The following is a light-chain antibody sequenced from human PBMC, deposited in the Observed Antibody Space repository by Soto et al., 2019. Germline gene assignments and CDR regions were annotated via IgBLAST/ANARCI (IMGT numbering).Light chain of an antibody. J-gene: IGKJ1*01. CDR2: ASY. CDR1: QSISIY. CDR3: KQTYSNPRT. Sequence: MTQSPLSLPVTPGEPASISCRTSQSISIYLNWYQQIPGKAPKLLIYASYNLHTGVQSRFSGSASGTDFTLTISSLQPEDFATYYCKQTYSNPRTFGQGTKVDI. V-gene: IGKV1-39*01.